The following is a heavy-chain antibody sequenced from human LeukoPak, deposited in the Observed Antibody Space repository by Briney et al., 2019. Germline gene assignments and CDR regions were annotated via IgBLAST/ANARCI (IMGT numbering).Heavy chain of an antibody. CDR2: IYYSGST. J-gene: IGHJ5*02. D-gene: IGHD1-20*01. V-gene: IGHV4-61*01. CDR3: ARDLYNWNDVPGGGWFDP. Sequence: WETLSLTCTVSGYSISSGYYWSWIRQPPGKGLEWIGYIYYSGSTNYNPSLKSRVTISVDTSKNQFSLKLSSVTAADTAVYYCARDLYNWNDVPGGGWFDPWGQGTLVTVSS. CDR1: GYSISSGYY.